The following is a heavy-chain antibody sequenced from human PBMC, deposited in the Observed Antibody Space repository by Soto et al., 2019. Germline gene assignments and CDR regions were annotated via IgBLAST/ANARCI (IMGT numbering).Heavy chain of an antibody. J-gene: IGHJ6*02. D-gene: IGHD3-9*01. CDR1: GGTFSSYA. CDR3: ARENYDILTGYYTPPNYSMDV. Sequence: QVQLVQSGAEVKKPGSSVKVSCKASGGTFSSYAISWVRQAPGQGLEWMGGIIPIFGTANYAQKFQGRVTITADESTSTAYMELSSLRSEDTAVYYCARENYDILTGYYTPPNYSMDVWGQGTTVTVSS. CDR2: IIPIFGTA. V-gene: IGHV1-69*01.